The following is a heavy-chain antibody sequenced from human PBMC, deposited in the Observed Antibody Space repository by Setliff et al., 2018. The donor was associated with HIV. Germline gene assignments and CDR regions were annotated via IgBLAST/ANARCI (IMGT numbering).Heavy chain of an antibody. CDR3: ARDWGGPLDY. CDR2: IYTSGST. V-gene: IGHV4-61*09. J-gene: IGHJ4*02. D-gene: IGHD7-27*01. CDR1: GGSISSGSYY. Sequence: SETLSLTCAVYGGSISSGSYYWSWIRQPAGKGLEWIGHIYTSGSTNYNPSLKSRVTISVDTSKNQFSLKLSSVTAADTAVYYRARDWGGPLDYWGQGTLVTVSS.